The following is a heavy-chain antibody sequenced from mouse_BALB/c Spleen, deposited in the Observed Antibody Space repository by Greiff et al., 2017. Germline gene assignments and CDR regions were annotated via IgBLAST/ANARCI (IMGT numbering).Heavy chain of an antibody. CDR1: GYTFTSYW. Sequence: VQLQQSGAELARPGASVKLSCKASGYTFTSYWMQWVKQRPGQGLEWIGAIYPGDGDTRYTQKFKGKATLTADKSSSTAYMQLSSLASEDSAVYYCARVDTTKDYWGQGTTLTVSS. D-gene: IGHD2-3*01. V-gene: IGHV1-87*01. CDR3: ARVDTTKDY. CDR2: IYPGDGDT. J-gene: IGHJ2*01.